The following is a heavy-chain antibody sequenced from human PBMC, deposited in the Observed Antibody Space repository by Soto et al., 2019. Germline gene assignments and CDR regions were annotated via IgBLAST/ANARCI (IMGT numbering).Heavy chain of an antibody. CDR2: ISSNGVAT. CDR3: ARDGDGDAFDI. Sequence: GGSLRLSCAASGFTLSGYAMDWVRQAPGKGLECVSYISSNGVATYYADSVQGRFTISRDNAKNSLYLQMNSLRAEDTAVYYCARDGDGDAFDIWGQGTMVTVSS. J-gene: IGHJ3*02. V-gene: IGHV3-64*04. CDR1: GFTLSGYA.